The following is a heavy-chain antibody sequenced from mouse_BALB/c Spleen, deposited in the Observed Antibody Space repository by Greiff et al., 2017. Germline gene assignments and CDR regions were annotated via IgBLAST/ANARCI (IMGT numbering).Heavy chain of an antibody. CDR3: TRANDCSSHSLFDY. J-gene: IGHJ2*01. CDR1: GYTFTSYW. D-gene: IGHD6-1*01. V-gene: IGHV1S127*01. CDR2: IDPSDSYT. Sequence: QVQLKQPGAELVKPGASVKMSCKASGYTFTSYWMHWVKQRPGQGLEWIGTIDPSDSYTSYNQKFKGKATLTVDTSSSTAYMQRSSLTSEDSAVYYCTRANDCSSHSLFDYWGQGTTLTVSA.